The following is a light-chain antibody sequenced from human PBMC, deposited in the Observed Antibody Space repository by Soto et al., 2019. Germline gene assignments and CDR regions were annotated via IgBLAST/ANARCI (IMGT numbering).Light chain of an antibody. CDR2: GAS. V-gene: IGKV3-20*01. CDR1: QSINSSY. CDR3: QQYGGSPPYT. J-gene: IGKJ2*01. Sequence: VLTQSPGTLSLSPGERATISGRASQSINSSYLAWYQHKPGQAPRLLFYGASSRATGIPHRFSGSASGTDFTLPISRLEPEDCGVYYCQQYGGSPPYTFGQGTRLEIK.